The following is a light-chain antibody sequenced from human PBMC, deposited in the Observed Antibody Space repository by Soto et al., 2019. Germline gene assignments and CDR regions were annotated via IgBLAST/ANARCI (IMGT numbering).Light chain of an antibody. CDR2: KAS. V-gene: IGKV1-5*03. CDR3: QQYNSYPWT. Sequence: DIQMTQSPSTLSASVGDRVTITCRASQRISSWLAWYQQKPGNAPKLLIYKASSLESGVPSRFSGSGSGTEFTLTISSLQPDDFATYYCQQYNSYPWTFGHGTKVEIK. J-gene: IGKJ1*01. CDR1: QRISSW.